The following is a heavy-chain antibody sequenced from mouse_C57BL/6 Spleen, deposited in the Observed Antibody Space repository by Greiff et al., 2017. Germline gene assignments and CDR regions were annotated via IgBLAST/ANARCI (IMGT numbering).Heavy chain of an antibody. Sequence: QVQLQQSGAELARPGASVKLSCKASGYTFTSYGISWVKQRTGQGLEWIGEIYPRSGKTYYNEKFKGKATLTADKSASTAYMELRSLTSEDSAVYFCARCQLWDWYVDVWGTGTTVTVA. V-gene: IGHV1-81*01. J-gene: IGHJ1*03. CDR2: IYPRSGKT. CDR1: GYTFTSYG. D-gene: IGHD4-1*01. CDR3: ARCQLWDWYVDV.